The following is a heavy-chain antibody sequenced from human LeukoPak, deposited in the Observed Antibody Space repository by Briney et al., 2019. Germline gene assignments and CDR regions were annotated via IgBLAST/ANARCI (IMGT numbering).Heavy chain of an antibody. J-gene: IGHJ4*02. CDR2: ISGSGGST. D-gene: IGHD5-18*01. CDR3: AKSPATWIQLWLGDFDY. Sequence: GGSLTLSCAASGFTFSSYAMSWVRPAPGKGLEWVSAISGSGGSTYYADSVKGRFTTSRDNSKNTLYLQMNSLRAEDTAVYYCAKSPATWIQLWLGDFDYWGQGTLVTVSS. CDR1: GFTFSSYA. V-gene: IGHV3-23*01.